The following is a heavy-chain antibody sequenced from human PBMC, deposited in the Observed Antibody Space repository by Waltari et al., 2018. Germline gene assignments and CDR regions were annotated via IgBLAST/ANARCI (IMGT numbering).Heavy chain of an antibody. D-gene: IGHD3-22*01. V-gene: IGHV4-39*01. Sequence: QLQLQESGPGLVKPSETLSLTCIVSGGSISSSSYYWGWIRQPTGKGLEWIGSIHYRGTSYYNPALKSRVTMSVDTSKNQFSLKLRSVTAADTALYYCARSLFRNYYDSSGYFNWFDPWGQGTLVTVSS. J-gene: IGHJ5*02. CDR3: ARSLFRNYYDSSGYFNWFDP. CDR1: GGSISSSSYY. CDR2: IHYRGTS.